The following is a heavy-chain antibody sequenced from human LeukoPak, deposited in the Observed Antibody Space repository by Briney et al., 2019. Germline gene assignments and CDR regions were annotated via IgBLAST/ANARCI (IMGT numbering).Heavy chain of an antibody. D-gene: IGHD3-22*01. V-gene: IGHV1-46*01. CDR1: GYTFTSYY. J-gene: IGHJ4*02. CDR2: INPSGGST. CDR3: ARVRAPQYYYDSSGYYPRNYYFDY. Sequence: GASVKVSCEASGYTFTSYYMHWVRQAPGQGLEWMGIINPSGGSTSYAQKFQGRVTITADKSTSTAYMELSSLRSEDTAVYYCARVRAPQYYYDSSGYYPRNYYFDYWGQGTLVTVSS.